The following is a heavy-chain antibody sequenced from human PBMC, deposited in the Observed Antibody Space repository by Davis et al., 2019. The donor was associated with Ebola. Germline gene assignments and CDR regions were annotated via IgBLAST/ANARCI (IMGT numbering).Heavy chain of an antibody. D-gene: IGHD3-3*01. CDR2: IYYSGST. V-gene: IGHV4-61*05. J-gene: IGHJ6*02. CDR1: GGSISSSSYY. CDR3: ARGMGEWLFYGMDV. Sequence: SETLSLTCTVSGGSISSSSYYWGWIRQPPGKGLEWIGYIYYSGSTNYNPSLKSRVTISVDTSKNQFSLKLSSVTAADTAVYYCARGMGEWLFYGMDVWGQGTTVTVSS.